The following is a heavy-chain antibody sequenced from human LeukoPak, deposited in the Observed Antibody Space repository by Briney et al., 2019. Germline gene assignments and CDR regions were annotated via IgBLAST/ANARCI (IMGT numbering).Heavy chain of an antibody. CDR2: ISSSGSSI. Sequence: GGSLRLSCAASGFTFSNYEMNWVRQAPGKGLEWVSYISSSGSSIYYADSVKGRFTISRDNAKNSLYLQMNSLRAADTAVYFCSREASGYSYVLDAFDIWGQGTMVTVSS. D-gene: IGHD5-18*01. J-gene: IGHJ3*02. V-gene: IGHV3-48*03. CDR1: GFTFSNYE. CDR3: SREASGYSYVLDAFDI.